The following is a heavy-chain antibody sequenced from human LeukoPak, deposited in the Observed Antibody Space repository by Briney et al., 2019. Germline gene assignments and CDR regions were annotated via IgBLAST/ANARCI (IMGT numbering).Heavy chain of an antibody. CDR3: ARLVWDTTMADGDIDS. CDR2: ISSASTYI. J-gene: IGHJ4*02. Sequence: GGSLRLSCSASGFTFSSYSMNWVRQAPGKGLEWVSSISSASTYIYYADSVKGRFTISRDNAKNSLYLQMNSLRAEDTAMYYCARLVWDTTMADGDIDSWGQGTLLIVSS. CDR1: GFTFSSYS. D-gene: IGHD5-18*01. V-gene: IGHV3-21*01.